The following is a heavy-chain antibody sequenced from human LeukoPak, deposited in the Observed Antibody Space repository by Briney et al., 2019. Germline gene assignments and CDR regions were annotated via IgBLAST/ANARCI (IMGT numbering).Heavy chain of an antibody. CDR1: GFTFSDYY. CDR2: ISSSSSYT. Sequence: GGSLRLSCAASGFTFSDYYMSWIRQAPRKGLEWVSYISSSSSYTNYADSMKGRFTISRDNAKNSLYLQMNSLRAEDTAVYYCASLVGANDYWGQGTLVTVSS. CDR3: ASLVGANDY. V-gene: IGHV3-11*03. J-gene: IGHJ4*02. D-gene: IGHD1-26*01.